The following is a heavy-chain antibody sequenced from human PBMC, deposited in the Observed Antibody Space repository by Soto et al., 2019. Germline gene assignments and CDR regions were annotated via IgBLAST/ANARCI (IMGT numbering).Heavy chain of an antibody. J-gene: IGHJ5*02. CDR2: IIPILGIA. CDR3: TCIVARYNWFDP. CDR1: GGTFSSYT. D-gene: IGHD5-12*01. Sequence: QVQLVQSGAEVKKPGSSVKVSCKASGGTFSSYTISWVRQAPGQGLEWMGRIIPILGIANYAQKFQGRVTITADNSTSTAYMELSSLRSEDTAVYYCTCIVARYNWFDPWGQGTLVTVSS. V-gene: IGHV1-69*02.